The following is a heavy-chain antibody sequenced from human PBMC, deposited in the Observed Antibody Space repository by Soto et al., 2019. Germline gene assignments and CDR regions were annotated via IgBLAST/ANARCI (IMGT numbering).Heavy chain of an antibody. CDR2: ISTNNDAI. CDR1: GFSISDCS. CDR3: ASVLGSPRSGSYPSY. V-gene: IGHV3-48*01. J-gene: IGHJ4*02. D-gene: IGHD3-10*01. Sequence: EVQLVESGGGLVQPGGSLRLSCEASGFSISDCSMNWVRRAPGKGLEWISYISTNNDAIYYADSVKGRFTISRDNAKNSLYLHMKRLRAEDTALYYCASVLGSPRSGSYPSYWGQGTLVTVSS.